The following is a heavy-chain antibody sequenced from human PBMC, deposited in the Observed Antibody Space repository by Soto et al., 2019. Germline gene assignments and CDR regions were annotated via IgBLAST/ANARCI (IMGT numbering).Heavy chain of an antibody. CDR3: ARDVTTATIPDYYGMDV. CDR2: ISAYNGNT. CDR1: GYTFTSYG. Sequence: QVQLVQSGAEVKKPGASVKVSCKASGYTFTSYGISWVRQAPGQGLEWMGWISAYNGNTNYAQKLQGRVTMTTDTPTSTDYMELRSLRSDDPAVYYCARDVTTATIPDYYGMDVWRQGPKVTVSS. D-gene: IGHD4-17*01. J-gene: IGHJ6*02. V-gene: IGHV1-18*01.